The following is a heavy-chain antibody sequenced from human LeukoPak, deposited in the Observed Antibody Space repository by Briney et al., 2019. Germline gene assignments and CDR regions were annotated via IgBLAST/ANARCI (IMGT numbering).Heavy chain of an antibody. V-gene: IGHV4-39*01. CDR2: IYYRGST. J-gene: IGHJ4*02. Sequence: SETLSLTCTVSGGSISSSSYHWGWIRQPPGKGLEWVGSIYYRGSTYYNPSLKSRVTISVDTSKNQFSLKLSSVTAADTAVYYCARQVAAAGRKDFDYWGQGTLVTVSS. CDR3: ARQVAAAGRKDFDY. D-gene: IGHD6-13*01. CDR1: GGSISSSSYH.